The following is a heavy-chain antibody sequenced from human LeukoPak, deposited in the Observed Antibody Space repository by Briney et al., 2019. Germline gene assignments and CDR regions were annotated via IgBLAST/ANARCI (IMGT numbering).Heavy chain of an antibody. D-gene: IGHD4-17*01. CDR3: ARGWLTTVTSFDY. V-gene: IGHV4-61*02. Sequence: SETLSLTCTVSGGSISSGSYYWSWIRQPAGKGLEWIGRIYTSGSTNYNPSLKSRVTISVDTSKNQFSLKLSSVTAADTAVYYCARGWLTTVTSFDYWGQGTLVTVSS. CDR1: GGSISSGSYY. CDR2: IYTSGST. J-gene: IGHJ4*02.